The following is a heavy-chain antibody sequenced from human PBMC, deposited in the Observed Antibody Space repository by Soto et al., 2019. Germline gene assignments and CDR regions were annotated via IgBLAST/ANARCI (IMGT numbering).Heavy chain of an antibody. V-gene: IGHV4-4*02. D-gene: IGHD6-13*01. J-gene: IGHJ4*02. CDR2: IYHGGNI. Sequence: PSETLSLTCAVSGGSINSNDWWNWVRQPPGKGLEWIGEIYHGGNINYSPSLKSRVTISIDNSKNQVSLNLSSVTAADTAVYYCARDHFYSDNWAFDYWGQGALVTVSS. CDR1: GGSINSNDW. CDR3: ARDHFYSDNWAFDY.